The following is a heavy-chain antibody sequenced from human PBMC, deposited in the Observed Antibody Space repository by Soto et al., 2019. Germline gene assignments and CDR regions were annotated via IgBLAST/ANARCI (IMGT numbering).Heavy chain of an antibody. Sequence: SVKVSCKASGGTFSSYAISWVRQAPGQGLEWMGGIIPIFGTANYAQKFQGRVTITADESTSTAYMELSSLRSEDTAVYYCARDAPIVASAGYYFDYWGQGTLVTVSS. J-gene: IGHJ4*02. CDR1: GGTFSSYA. V-gene: IGHV1-69*13. CDR2: IIPIFGTA. CDR3: ARDAPIVASAGYYFDY. D-gene: IGHD5-12*01.